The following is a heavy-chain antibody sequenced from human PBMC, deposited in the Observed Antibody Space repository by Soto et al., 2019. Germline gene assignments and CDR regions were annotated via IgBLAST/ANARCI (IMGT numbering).Heavy chain of an antibody. D-gene: IGHD2-2*01. V-gene: IGHV1-3*01. CDR2: INAGNGNT. Sequence: QVQLVQSGAEVKKPGASVKVSCKASGYTFTSYAMHWVRQAPGQRLEWMGWINAGNGNTKYSQKFQGRVTITRDTSASTAYTELSSLRSEDTAVYYCARVRCSSTSCSVRSPNWFDPWGQGTLVTVSS. CDR1: GYTFTSYA. J-gene: IGHJ5*02. CDR3: ARVRCSSTSCSVRSPNWFDP.